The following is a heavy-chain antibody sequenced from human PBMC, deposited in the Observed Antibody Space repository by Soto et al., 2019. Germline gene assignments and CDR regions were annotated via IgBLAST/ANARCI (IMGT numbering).Heavy chain of an antibody. CDR3: ARGGVDYYDSSGYYFSPYYFDY. D-gene: IGHD3-22*01. CDR1: GGSISSGGYS. Sequence: TLSLNCAVSGGSISSGGYSWSWIRQPPGKGLEWIGYIYHSGSTYYNPSLKSRVTISVDRSKNQFSLKLSSVTAADTAVYYCARGGVDYYDSSGYYFSPYYFDYWGQGTLVTVSS. V-gene: IGHV4-30-2*01. J-gene: IGHJ4*02. CDR2: IYHSGST.